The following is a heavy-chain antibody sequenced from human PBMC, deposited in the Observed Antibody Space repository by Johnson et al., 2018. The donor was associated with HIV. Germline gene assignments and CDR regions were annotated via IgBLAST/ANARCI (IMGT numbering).Heavy chain of an antibody. J-gene: IGHJ3*02. CDR2: IRYDGTNR. CDR3: AKPSRDLLDAFHI. CDR1: GFTFSRFG. V-gene: IGHV3-30*02. D-gene: IGHD1-26*01. Sequence: QVQLVESGGGVVQPGGSLRLSCETSGFTFSRFGMHWVRQAPGKGLEWVAFIRYDGTNRFYAESVKGRFTISRDNAKSTLYLQLNSLRAEDTAVFYCAKPSRDLLDAFHIWGQGTMVSVSS.